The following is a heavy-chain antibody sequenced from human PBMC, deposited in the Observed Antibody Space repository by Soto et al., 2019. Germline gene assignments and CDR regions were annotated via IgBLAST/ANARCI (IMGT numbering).Heavy chain of an antibody. J-gene: IGHJ4*02. D-gene: IGHD5-18*01. CDR1: GGSISSSSYY. V-gene: IGHV4-39*01. Sequence: SETLSLTCTVSGGSISSSSYYWGWIRQPPGKGLEWIGSIYYSGSSYYNPSLKSRVTISVDTSKNQFSLKLSSVTAADTAVYYCARHPRDTTMMRGYFDYWGQGTLVTVSS. CDR2: IYYSGSS. CDR3: ARHPRDTTMMRGYFDY.